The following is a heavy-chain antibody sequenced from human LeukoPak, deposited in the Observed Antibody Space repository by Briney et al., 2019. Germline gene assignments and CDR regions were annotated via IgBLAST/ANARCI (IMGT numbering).Heavy chain of an antibody. D-gene: IGHD6-13*01. CDR1: GFTFSDYG. Sequence: GGSLRLSCAASGFTFSDYGMHWARLAPGKGLEWVAHISHDGSSQNYADSVQGRFTISRDNSKNTEDLQMNSLRAEDTAVYYCAKDGPLPYTSTSFGRHFLEYWGQGTLVTVSS. CDR2: ISHDGSSQ. J-gene: IGHJ4*02. V-gene: IGHV3-30*18. CDR3: AKDGPLPYTSTSFGRHFLEY.